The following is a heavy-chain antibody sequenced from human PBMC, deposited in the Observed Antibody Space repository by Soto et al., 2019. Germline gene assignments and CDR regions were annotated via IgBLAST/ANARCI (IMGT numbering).Heavy chain of an antibody. CDR3: AHLDSGAYDRLQGLDF. V-gene: IGHV2-5*01. CDR1: GFSLSTSGVG. Sequence: QITLKESGPTLVKPTQTLTLTCSFSGFSLSTSGVGVAWIRQPPVKALDWLALIYWNDDKRYSPSLKSRLTITKDTSKIQVGLTMTNLDPVDTATYFCAHLDSGAYDRLQGLDFWGQGALVIVSS. D-gene: IGHD4-17*01. J-gene: IGHJ4*02. CDR2: IYWNDDK.